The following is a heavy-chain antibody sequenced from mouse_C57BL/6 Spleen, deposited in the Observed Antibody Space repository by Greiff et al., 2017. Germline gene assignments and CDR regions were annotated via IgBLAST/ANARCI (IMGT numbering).Heavy chain of an antibody. CDR2: INYDGSST. CDR1: GFTFSDYY. J-gene: IGHJ1*03. CDR3: ARECLLRYFDV. D-gene: IGHD1-1*01. V-gene: IGHV5-16*01. Sequence: EVKLVESEGGLVQPGSSMKLSCTASGFTFSDYYMAWVRQVPEKGLEWVANINYDGSSTYYLDSLKSRFIISRDNAKNILYLQMSSLKSEDTATYYCARECLLRYFDVWGTGTTVTVSS.